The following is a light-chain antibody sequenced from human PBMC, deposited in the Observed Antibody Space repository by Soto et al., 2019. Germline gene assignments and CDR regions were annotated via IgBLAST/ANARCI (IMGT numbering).Light chain of an antibody. Sequence: IQMTQSPSSLSASVGDRVTITCRASQSISSYLNWYQQKPGKAPKLLIYAASSLQSGVPSRFSGSGSGTDFTLTISSLQPEDFAVFYCQQYGSSITFGQGTRLEIK. CDR2: AAS. V-gene: IGKV1-39*01. CDR3: QQYGSSIT. J-gene: IGKJ5*01. CDR1: QSISSY.